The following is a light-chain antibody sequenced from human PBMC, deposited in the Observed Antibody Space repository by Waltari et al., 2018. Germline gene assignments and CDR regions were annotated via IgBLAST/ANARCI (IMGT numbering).Light chain of an antibody. Sequence: QSALTQPASVSGAPGQSITISCSAVTGLGGNPDFVSWYQHHPGKVPKLLIYEVIKRPPDISDRFTGSKSGNTASLSISGLQADDEADYYCCSYVQKDIWLFGRGTKVTVL. J-gene: IGLJ3*02. CDR3: CSYVQKDIWL. V-gene: IGLV2-23*02. CDR1: TGLGGNPDF. CDR2: EVI.